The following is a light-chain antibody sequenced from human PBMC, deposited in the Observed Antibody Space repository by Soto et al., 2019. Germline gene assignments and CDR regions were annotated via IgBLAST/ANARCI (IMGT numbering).Light chain of an antibody. CDR1: QSVSSNY. CDR2: LAS. CDR3: QQYVTSPRT. J-gene: IGKJ1*01. V-gene: IGKV3-20*01. Sequence: EIVLTQSPGTLSLSPGERATLSCRASQSVSSNYLAWYQQKPGQAPRLLIYLASNRATGIPDRFSGSGSGTYFTLTISRREPEDFAVYYCQQYVTSPRTFGQGTKVEI.